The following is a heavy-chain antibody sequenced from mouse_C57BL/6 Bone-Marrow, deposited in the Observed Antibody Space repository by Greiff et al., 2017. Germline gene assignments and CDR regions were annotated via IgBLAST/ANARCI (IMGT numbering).Heavy chain of an antibody. J-gene: IGHJ3*01. Sequence: VQLVESGPGLVAPSQSLSITCTVSGFSLTSYAISWVRQPPGKGLAWLGVIWTGGGTNYNSALKSRLSISKDNSKSQVFLKMNSLQTDDTARYYCATYSNYPAWFAYWGQGTLVTVSA. CDR1: GFSLTSYA. CDR2: IWTGGGT. D-gene: IGHD2-5*01. CDR3: ATYSNYPAWFAY. V-gene: IGHV2-9-1*01.